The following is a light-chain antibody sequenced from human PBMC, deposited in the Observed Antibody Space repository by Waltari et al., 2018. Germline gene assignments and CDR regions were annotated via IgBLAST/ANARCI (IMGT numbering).Light chain of an antibody. CDR3: QQYNNWPPT. V-gene: IGKV3-15*01. Sequence: EIVMTQSPATLSVSPGERATLSCRASQSVSRNLAWYQQKPGQAPRLLLYGASTRATGIPARFSVSGSGTEFTLTISSLQSEDFAVYYCQQYNNWPPTFGQGTKVEIK. CDR1: QSVSRN. J-gene: IGKJ1*01. CDR2: GAS.